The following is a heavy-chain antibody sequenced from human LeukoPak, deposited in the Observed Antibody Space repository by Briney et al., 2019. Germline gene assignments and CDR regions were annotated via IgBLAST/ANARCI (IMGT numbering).Heavy chain of an antibody. CDR3: ATSGNYNRYYFDC. CDR2: ISSSGGST. J-gene: IGHJ4*02. CDR1: GFTFSSFA. V-gene: IGHV3-23*01. D-gene: IGHD1-26*01. Sequence: PGGSLRLSCAASGFTFSSFAMSWVRQAPGKGLEWVSGISSSGGSTYYADSVKGRFTISRDNAKNSLYLQMNSLRAEDTAVYYCATSGNYNRYYFDCWGQGTLVTVSS.